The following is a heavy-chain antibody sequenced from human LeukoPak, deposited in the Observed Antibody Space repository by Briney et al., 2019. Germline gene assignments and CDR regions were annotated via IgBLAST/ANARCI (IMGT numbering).Heavy chain of an antibody. Sequence: GGSLTLSCAASGITFSNYAVTWVRQAPGKGLEWVSVISGGGGITYYADSVKGRFTVSRDNSKNTVYLQMNSLRAEDTAAYYCAKTRTAYFDRELDYWGQGTLVIVSS. V-gene: IGHV3-23*01. CDR2: ISGGGGIT. D-gene: IGHD3-10*02. J-gene: IGHJ4*02. CDR1: GITFSNYA. CDR3: AKTRTAYFDRELDY.